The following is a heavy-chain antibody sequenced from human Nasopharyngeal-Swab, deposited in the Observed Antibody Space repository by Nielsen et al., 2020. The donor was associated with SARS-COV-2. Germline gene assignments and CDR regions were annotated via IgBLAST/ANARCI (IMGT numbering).Heavy chain of an antibody. J-gene: IGHJ6*03. CDR1: GYTFTSYA. CDR2: INTNTGNP. V-gene: IGHV7-4-1*02. CDR3: ARALIVVVPAATYYYYMDV. D-gene: IGHD2-2*01. Sequence: ASVKVSCKASGYTFTSYAMNWVRQAPGQGLEWMGWINTNTGNPTYAQGFTGRFVFSLDTSVSTAYLQIISLKAADTAVYYCARALIVVVPAATYYYYMDVWGKGTTVTVSS.